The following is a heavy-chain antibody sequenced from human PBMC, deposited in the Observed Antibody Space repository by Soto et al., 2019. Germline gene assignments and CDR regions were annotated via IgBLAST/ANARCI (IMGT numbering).Heavy chain of an antibody. Sequence: PSETLSLTCTVSGGSISSYYWSWIRQPPWKGLEWIGYIYYSGSTNYNPSLKSRVTISVDTSKNQFSLKLSSVTAADTAVYYCARVWTQGYCSGGCYFDYWGQGTLVTVSS. J-gene: IGHJ4*02. CDR1: GGSISSYY. CDR2: IYYSGST. D-gene: IGHD2-15*01. CDR3: ARVWTQGYCSGGCYFDY. V-gene: IGHV4-59*01.